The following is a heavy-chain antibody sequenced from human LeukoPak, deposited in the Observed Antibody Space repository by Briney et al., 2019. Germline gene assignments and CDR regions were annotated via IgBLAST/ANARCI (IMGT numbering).Heavy chain of an antibody. CDR3: ARLRQIVAANADPSSGFDH. Sequence: SETLSLTRAVYGGSFSGYYWTWIRQPPGKGLEWIGEISHSERTNSNPSLKSRVTMSLDTSKNQFSLKLTSVTAADTAVYYCARLRQIVAANADPSSGFDHWGQGTLVTVSS. J-gene: IGHJ4*02. V-gene: IGHV4-34*01. D-gene: IGHD6-25*01. CDR2: ISHSERT. CDR1: GGSFSGYY.